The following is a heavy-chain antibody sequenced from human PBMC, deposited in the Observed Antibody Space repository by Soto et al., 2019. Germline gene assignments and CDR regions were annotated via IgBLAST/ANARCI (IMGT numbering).Heavy chain of an antibody. D-gene: IGHD5-12*01. CDR3: ARDGTFQSGYSTGFDY. CDR2: IWYDGSNK. Sequence: QVQLVESGGGVVQPGRSLRLSCAASGFTFSSYGMHWVRQAPGKGLDWVAVIWYDGSNKYYADSVKGRFTIARDNSKNTLYLKMNSLRAEDTAVYYCARDGTFQSGYSTGFDYWGQGTLVTGSS. V-gene: IGHV3-33*01. J-gene: IGHJ4*02. CDR1: GFTFSSYG.